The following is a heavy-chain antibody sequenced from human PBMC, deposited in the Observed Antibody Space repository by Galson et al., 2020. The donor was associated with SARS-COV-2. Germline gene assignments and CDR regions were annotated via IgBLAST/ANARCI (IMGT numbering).Heavy chain of an antibody. CDR3: ARDLSYYGSGSYYYGMDV. CDR1: GVTFSSYC. CDR2: IKQDGSEK. D-gene: IGHD3-10*01. J-gene: IGHJ6*02. Sequence: PAYGVTFSSYCTSCVRQAPGKGLEWEANIKQDGSEKTYVDSVTDRSTLSRDNAKNSLYLQMNRLRAEDTAVYYCARDLSYYGSGSYYYGMDVWGQGTTVTVSS. V-gene: IGHV3-7*01.